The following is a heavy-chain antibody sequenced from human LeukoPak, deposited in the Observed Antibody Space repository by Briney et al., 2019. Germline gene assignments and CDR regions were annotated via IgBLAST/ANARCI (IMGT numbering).Heavy chain of an antibody. CDR1: GYTFTSYG. J-gene: IGHJ6*03. V-gene: IGHV1-18*01. Sequence: GASVKVSCKASGYTFTSYGISWVRQAPGQGLERMGWISAYNGNTNYAQKLQGRVTMTTDTSTSTAYMELRSLRSDDTAVYYCARVGYYDRLLGFMDVWGKGTTVTVSS. CDR2: ISAYNGNT. CDR3: ARVGYYDRLLGFMDV. D-gene: IGHD3-22*01.